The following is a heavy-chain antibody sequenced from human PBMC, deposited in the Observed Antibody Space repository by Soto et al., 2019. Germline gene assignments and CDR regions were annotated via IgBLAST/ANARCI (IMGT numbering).Heavy chain of an antibody. V-gene: IGHV3-23*01. CDR3: AKWHTYNYDSLAFSGFDC. J-gene: IGHJ4*02. D-gene: IGHD3-16*01. Sequence: LRLSCVASGFTFSSYAMTWVRQAAGKGLEWVSAISGGDGSPSYADSVKGRFTISRDNSKNTLYLHMNSLRADDTAAYYCAKWHTYNYDSLAFSGFDCWGQGTQVTVSS. CDR1: GFTFSSYA. CDR2: ISGGDGSP.